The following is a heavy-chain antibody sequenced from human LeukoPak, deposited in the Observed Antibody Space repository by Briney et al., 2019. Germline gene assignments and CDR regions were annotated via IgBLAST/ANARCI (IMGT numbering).Heavy chain of an antibody. CDR1: GFTFSSYA. CDR3: AKEPSCSGGNCYYFDN. J-gene: IGHJ4*02. V-gene: IGHV3-23*01. D-gene: IGHD2-15*01. CDR2: ISGSGDST. Sequence: PGGSLRLSCAASGFTFSSYAMSWLRQAPGKGLEWVSGISGSGDSTYYADSGKGRFTISRDNSKNTVDLQMNSLRAEDTAIYYCAKEPSCSGGNCYYFDNWGQGTLVTVSS.